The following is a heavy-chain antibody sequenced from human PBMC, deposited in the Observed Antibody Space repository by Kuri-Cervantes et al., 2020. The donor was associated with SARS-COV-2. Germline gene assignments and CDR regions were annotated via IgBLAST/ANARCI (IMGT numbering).Heavy chain of an antibody. CDR1: GFTFNNYW. J-gene: IGHJ3*02. CDR3: ARGDCTNNSCYGGSYYRDAFDI. Sequence: GGSLRLSCAASGFTFNNYWMHWVRQAPGKGLVWVSRLSTDGSRADYADSVKGRFTISRDNAKNTLYLQMNSLRVEDTAVYYCARGDCTNNSCYGGSYYRDAFDIWGQGRKVTVSS. D-gene: IGHD2-8*01. CDR2: LSTDGSRA. V-gene: IGHV3-74*01.